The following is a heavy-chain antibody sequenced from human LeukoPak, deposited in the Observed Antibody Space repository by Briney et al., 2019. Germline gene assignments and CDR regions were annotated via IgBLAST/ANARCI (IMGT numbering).Heavy chain of an antibody. D-gene: IGHD4-17*01. Sequence: GGSLRLSCAASGFRFDSYPMNWVRQPPGKGMEWLSNVRTRGDPTSYADSVRGRFPISRDNAKKSLFLQINSLRVEDTAVYFCVRDVDYAFDYWGQGVLVIVSS. CDR3: VRDVDYAFDY. J-gene: IGHJ4*02. CDR1: GFRFDSYP. V-gene: IGHV3-48*01. CDR2: VRTRGDPT.